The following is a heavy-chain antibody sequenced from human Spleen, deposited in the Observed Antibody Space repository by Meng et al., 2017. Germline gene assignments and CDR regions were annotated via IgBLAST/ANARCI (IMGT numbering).Heavy chain of an antibody. J-gene: IGHJ4*02. V-gene: IGHV5-51*01. CDR1: GYSFTSYW. D-gene: IGHD3-22*01. CDR2: IYPGDSDT. CDR3: ARHGPNALYYYDSSGYGIDY. Sequence: VRLGQAGEEVKKPGESLKISCKGSGYSFTSYWIGWVRQMPGKGLEWMGIIYPGDSDTRYSPSFQGQVTISADKSISTAYLQWSSLKASDTAMYYCARHGPNALYYYDSSGYGIDYWGQGTLVTVSS.